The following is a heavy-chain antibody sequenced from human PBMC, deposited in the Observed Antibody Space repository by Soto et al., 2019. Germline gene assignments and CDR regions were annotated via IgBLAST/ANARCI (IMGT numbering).Heavy chain of an antibody. D-gene: IGHD6-13*01. CDR2: VYPGDSDT. V-gene: IGHV5-51*01. Sequence: GESLKISCKGSGYSFTSYWIGWVRQMPGKGLEWMGIVYPGDSDTRYSPSFQGQVTISADKSISTAYLQWSSLKASDTAMYYCARRGLSWAHPFDPWGQGTLVTVSS. CDR3: ARRGLSWAHPFDP. J-gene: IGHJ5*02. CDR1: GYSFTSYW.